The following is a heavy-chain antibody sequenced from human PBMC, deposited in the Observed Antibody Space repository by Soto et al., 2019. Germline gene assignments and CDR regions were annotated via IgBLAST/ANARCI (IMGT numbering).Heavy chain of an antibody. D-gene: IGHD2-15*01. J-gene: IGHJ4*02. Sequence: EVQLVESGGGLVQPGGSLRLSCAASGFTFSSYWMSWVRQAPGKGLECVANIKQDGSEKYYVDSVKGRFTISRDNAKNSLYLQMNSLRAEDTAVYYCARDLVEGVVVAATPFDYWGQGTLVTVSS. CDR1: GFTFSSYW. CDR2: IKQDGSEK. V-gene: IGHV3-7*05. CDR3: ARDLVEGVVVAATPFDY.